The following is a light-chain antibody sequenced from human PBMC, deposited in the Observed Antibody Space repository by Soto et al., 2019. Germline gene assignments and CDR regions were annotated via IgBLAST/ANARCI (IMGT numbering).Light chain of an antibody. Sequence: DIQMTKSPSSLSGSVGDRVTISCRASQNIVNDLHWYQRKPGTDPRLLISRASTVRSGIPPRFSGSGSGRDFTLTISSPRPEDIGTYFCQQPYGIPWTLGPGTMVAI. V-gene: IGKV1-39*01. CDR1: QNIVND. CDR3: QQPYGIPWT. CDR2: RAS. J-gene: IGKJ1*01.